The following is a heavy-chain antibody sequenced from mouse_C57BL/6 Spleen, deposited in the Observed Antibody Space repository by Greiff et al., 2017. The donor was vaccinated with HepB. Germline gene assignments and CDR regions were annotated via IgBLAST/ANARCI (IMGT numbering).Heavy chain of an antibody. Sequence: QVQLQQSGAELARPGASVKLSCKASGYTFTSYGISWVKQRTGQGLEWIGEIYPRRGNTYYNEKFKGKATLTADKSSSTAYMELRSLTSEDSAVYFCARENGSAWCAYWGQGTLVTVSA. V-gene: IGHV1-81*01. CDR1: GYTFTSYG. J-gene: IGHJ3*01. CDR2: IYPRRGNT. CDR3: ARENGSAWCAY.